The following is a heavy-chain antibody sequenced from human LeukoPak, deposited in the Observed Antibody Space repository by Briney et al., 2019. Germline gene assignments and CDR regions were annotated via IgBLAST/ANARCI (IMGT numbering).Heavy chain of an antibody. Sequence: PGGSLRLSCVASGFTFDDYGMHWVRQSPGKGLEWVSGISWNSDRIAYAGSVKGRFTISRDNAKSSLFLQMNSLRAEDTAVYYCARDGGHSADYWGQGTQVTVSS. CDR3: ARDGGHSADY. J-gene: IGHJ4*02. D-gene: IGHD1-26*01. CDR2: ISWNSDRI. CDR1: GFTFDDYG. V-gene: IGHV3-9*01.